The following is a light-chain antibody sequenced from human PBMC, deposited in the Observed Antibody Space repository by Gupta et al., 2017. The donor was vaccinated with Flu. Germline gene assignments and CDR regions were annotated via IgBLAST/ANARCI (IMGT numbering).Light chain of an antibody. J-gene: IGKJ4*01. Sequence: DIQLTQSPSSLSASVGDRVIITCRASQGIDSHLVWYQKKPGKAPKVLIYATSTLQSGVPSRFSGSGSGTEFTLTISSLQPEDFATYYCQQVKTYPLTFGGGTKVEIK. CDR1: QGIDSH. CDR2: ATS. CDR3: QQVKTYPLT. V-gene: IGKV1-9*01.